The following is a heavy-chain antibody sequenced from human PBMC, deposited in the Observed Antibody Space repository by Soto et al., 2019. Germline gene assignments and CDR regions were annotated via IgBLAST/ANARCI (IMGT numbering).Heavy chain of an antibody. CDR1: GFTYTRYS. J-gene: IGHJ4*02. CDR2: ISSTTNYI. V-gene: IGHV3-21*06. CDR3: ARESEDLTSNFDY. Sequence: GGSLRLSCAASGFTYTRYSMNWVRQAPGKGLEWVSSISSTTNYIYYGDSMKGRFTISRDNAKNSLYLEMNSPRAEDTAVYYCARESEDLTSNFDYWGQGTLVTVSS.